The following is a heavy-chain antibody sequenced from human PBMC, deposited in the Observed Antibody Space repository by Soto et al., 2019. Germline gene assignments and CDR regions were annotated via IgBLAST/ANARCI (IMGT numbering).Heavy chain of an antibody. D-gene: IGHD3-10*01. CDR3: AIGGSVFSDTFDY. V-gene: IGHV3-23*01. J-gene: IGHJ4*02. CDR2: ISGSGGST. Sequence: PGGSLRLSCAASGFTFSSYSIYWVRQAPGKGLEWVSGISGSGGSTYYADSVKGRFTISRDNSKNTLYLQMNSLRAEDTAVYYCAIGGSVFSDTFDYWGQGTLVTVSS. CDR1: GFTFSSYS.